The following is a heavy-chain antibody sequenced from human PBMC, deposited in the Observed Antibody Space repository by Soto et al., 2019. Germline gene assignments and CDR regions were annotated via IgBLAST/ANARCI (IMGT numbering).Heavy chain of an antibody. V-gene: IGHV4-4*08. D-gene: IGHD3-16*02. CDR3: AGDIRRGSYRSDF. CDR1: GGSISSYH. Sequence: QVQLQESGPGLVKPSETLSLTCTVSGGSISSYHWSWIRQPPGKGLELIGYIYNSGSTIYNPSLNGRVTISVDTSKHRCALKLGSVTAAAAAVYYCAGDIRRGSYRSDFWGQGTLVTVSS. CDR2: IYNSGST. J-gene: IGHJ4*02.